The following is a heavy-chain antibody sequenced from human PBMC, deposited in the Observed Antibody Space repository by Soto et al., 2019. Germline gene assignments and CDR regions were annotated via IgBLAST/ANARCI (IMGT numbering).Heavy chain of an antibody. J-gene: IGHJ4*02. CDR1: GFTFSSYA. Sequence: VQLVESGGGVAQPGGSLRLSCTASGFTFSSYAMSWVRQAPGKGLEWVSAISDSGGRTYYADSVKGRFTISRDNSKNTLYLQMNSLRAEDTAVYFCAKELVNSGWTYFDYWGQGTLVTVSS. CDR3: AKELVNSGWTYFDY. CDR2: ISDSGGRT. V-gene: IGHV3-23*04. D-gene: IGHD6-19*01.